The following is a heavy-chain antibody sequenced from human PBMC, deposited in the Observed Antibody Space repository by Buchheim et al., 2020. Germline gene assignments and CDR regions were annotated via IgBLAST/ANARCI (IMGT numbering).Heavy chain of an antibody. V-gene: IGHV3-11*06. D-gene: IGHD4-17*01. Sequence: QVQLVESGGDLVKPGGSLRLSCAASGFTFSDYYISWIRQAPGKGLEWASYISSSSSYTNYADSVKGRFTISRDNTKNSLQLQMNSLRAEDTAIYYCARGVLTTVTGFDYWGQGTL. CDR3: ARGVLTTVTGFDY. CDR2: ISSSSSYT. CDR1: GFTFSDYY. J-gene: IGHJ4*02.